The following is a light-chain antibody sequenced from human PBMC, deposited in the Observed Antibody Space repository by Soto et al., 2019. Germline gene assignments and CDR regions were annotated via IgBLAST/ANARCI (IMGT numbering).Light chain of an antibody. CDR2: GAS. J-gene: IGKJ4*01. V-gene: IGKV3-20*01. CDR3: QQYDSSPLT. Sequence: EIGLTQSPGTLSLSPGERATLSCRASQSVSRTYLAWYQQKAGRAPRLLIYGASSRAHGIPDRFSGSGSGTEVNVNIRRQEPEDFAVYYSQQYDSSPLTFGGGTMVEIK. CDR1: QSVSRTY.